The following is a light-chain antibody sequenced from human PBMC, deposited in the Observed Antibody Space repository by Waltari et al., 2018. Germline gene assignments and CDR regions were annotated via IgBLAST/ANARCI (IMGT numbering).Light chain of an antibody. CDR2: GAA. Sequence: IVLKKSTDTVSLYPGDKATTSCRASQNLTNNVLDWQQQRPGQPTGLLIHGAARRATGVSDRFSGSGSVTDFTLTISRLETEDSAVYYCQQYGTSPYTFGQGTKVEIK. V-gene: IGKV3-20*01. J-gene: IGKJ2*01. CDR3: QQYGTSPYT. CDR1: QNLTNNV.